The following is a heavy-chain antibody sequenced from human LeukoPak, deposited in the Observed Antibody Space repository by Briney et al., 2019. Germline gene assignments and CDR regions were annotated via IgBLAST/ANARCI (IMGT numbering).Heavy chain of an antibody. V-gene: IGHV4-34*01. CDR1: GGSFSGYY. Sequence: SETLSLTCAIYGGSFSGYYWNWVRQPPGMGLEWIGEINQSGSANYNPSLKSRVAISADTSKNQFSLTLTSVTAADTAVYYCARAPRIRSGHGYWGQGTLVTVSS. CDR2: INQSGSA. CDR3: ARAPRIRSGHGY. D-gene: IGHD2-15*01. J-gene: IGHJ4*02.